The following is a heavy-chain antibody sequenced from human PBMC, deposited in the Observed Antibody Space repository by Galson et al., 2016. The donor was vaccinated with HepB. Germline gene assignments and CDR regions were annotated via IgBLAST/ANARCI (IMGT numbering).Heavy chain of an antibody. J-gene: IGHJ2*01. D-gene: IGHD3-10*01. Sequence: SLRLSCAASGFTFSNYGMHWVRQAPGKGLEWVAVIWYDGSEKYYADSVKGRFTFSRDNSKNTLYLQMTSLRAEDTAVYYCASGIAVTTSNSFWYFDLWGRGTLVTVSS. V-gene: IGHV3-33*01. CDR3: ASGIAVTTSNSFWYFDL. CDR1: GFTFSNYG. CDR2: IWYDGSEK.